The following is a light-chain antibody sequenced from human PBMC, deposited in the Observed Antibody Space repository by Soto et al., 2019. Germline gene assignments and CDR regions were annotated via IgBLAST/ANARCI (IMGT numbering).Light chain of an antibody. CDR1: QRISGGY. Sequence: EIVLTQSPGTLSLSPGERATISCSASQRISGGYLAWYQHKPGRAPRLLFSGTSNRAAGIPDRFSGYGSXXDFTXTXXRLXPEXXXVXYCHQYVASPRTFGQGTKVEVK. V-gene: IGKV3-20*01. J-gene: IGKJ1*01. CDR3: HQYVASPRT. CDR2: GTS.